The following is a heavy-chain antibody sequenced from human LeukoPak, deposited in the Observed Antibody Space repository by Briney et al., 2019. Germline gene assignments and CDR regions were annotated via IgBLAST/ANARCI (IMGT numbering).Heavy chain of an antibody. V-gene: IGHV3-64D*06. J-gene: IGHJ4*02. Sequence: GGSLRLSCSASGFTFSSYAMHWVRQAPGKGLEYVSAISSNGGSTYYANSVKGRFTISRDNSKNTLYLQVSSLRAEDTAVYYCVKIHSSGWYGLDYWGQGTLVTVSS. CDR1: GFTFSSYA. CDR3: VKIHSSGWYGLDY. D-gene: IGHD6-19*01. CDR2: ISSNGGST.